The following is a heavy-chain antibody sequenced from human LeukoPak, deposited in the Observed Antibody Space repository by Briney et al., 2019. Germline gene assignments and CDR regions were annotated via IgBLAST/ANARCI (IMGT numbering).Heavy chain of an antibody. D-gene: IGHD3-10*01. CDR1: GFTFSSYG. Sequence: GGSLRLSCAASGFTFSSYGMHWVRQAPGKGLEWVAVISYDGSNKYYADSVKGRFTISRDNSKNTLYLQMNSLRAEDAAVYYCAKDLGITMVRGAAFDIWGQGTMVTVSS. CDR3: AKDLGITMVRGAAFDI. V-gene: IGHV3-30*18. CDR2: ISYDGSNK. J-gene: IGHJ3*02.